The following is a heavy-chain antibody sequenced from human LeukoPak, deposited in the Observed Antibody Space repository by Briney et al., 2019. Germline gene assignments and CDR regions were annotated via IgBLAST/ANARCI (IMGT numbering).Heavy chain of an antibody. CDR1: GFTFSSYS. V-gene: IGHV3-21*01. J-gene: IGHJ4*02. Sequence: GGSLRLSCAASGFTFSSYSMNLVRQAPGKGLEWVSFISSSSSYIYYADSVKGRFTISRDNAKNSLYLQMNSLRAEDTAVYYCAMPGYSYGYVYYWGQGTLVTVSS. CDR3: AMPGYSYGYVYY. D-gene: IGHD5-18*01. CDR2: ISSSSSYI.